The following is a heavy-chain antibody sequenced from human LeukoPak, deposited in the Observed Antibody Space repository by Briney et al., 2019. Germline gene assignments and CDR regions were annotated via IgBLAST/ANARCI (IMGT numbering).Heavy chain of an antibody. CDR2: ISSNGGRT. J-gene: IGHJ1*01. D-gene: IGHD3-22*01. CDR3: ATYYYDSGGFHFHH. CDR1: GFTFRSYG. V-gene: IGHV3-64*01. Sequence: GGSLRLSCAASGFTFRSYGMHWVRQAPGKGLEYVSAISSNGGRTYYANSVEGRFTISRDNSRNALYLQMGSLRAEDMAVYYCATYYYDSGGFHFHHWGQGTLVTVSS.